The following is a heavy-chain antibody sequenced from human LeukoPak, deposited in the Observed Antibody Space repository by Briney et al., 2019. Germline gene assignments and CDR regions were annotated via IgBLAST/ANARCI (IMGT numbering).Heavy chain of an antibody. J-gene: IGHJ4*02. V-gene: IGHV3-23*01. Sequence: GGSLRLSCAASGFTFSSYAMSWVRRAPGKGLEWVSSISVSGGSTYYADSVKGRFTISRDNSKNTLYLQMNSLRAEDTAVYYCAKSTTYDFWSGYADYYFDFWGQGTLVTVSS. CDR2: ISVSGGST. D-gene: IGHD3-3*01. CDR3: AKSTTYDFWSGYADYYFDF. CDR1: GFTFSSYA.